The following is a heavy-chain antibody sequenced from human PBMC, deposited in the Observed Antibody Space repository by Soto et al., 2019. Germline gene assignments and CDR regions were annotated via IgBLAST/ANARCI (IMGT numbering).Heavy chain of an antibody. Sequence: SGPTLVKPTQTLTLTCTFSGFSLSTSGVGVGWIRQPPGKALEWLALIYWDDDKRYSPSLKSRRTITKDTSKNQVVLTMTNMDPVDTATYYCAHRRLGYCSSTSCYAGFDYWGQGTLVTVSS. J-gene: IGHJ4*02. V-gene: IGHV2-5*02. CDR2: IYWDDDK. CDR1: GFSLSTSGVG. D-gene: IGHD2-2*01. CDR3: AHRRLGYCSSTSCYAGFDY.